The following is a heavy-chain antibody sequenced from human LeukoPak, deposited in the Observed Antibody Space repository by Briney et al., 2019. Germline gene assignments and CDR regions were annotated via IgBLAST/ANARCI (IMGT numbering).Heavy chain of an antibody. D-gene: IGHD3-10*01. V-gene: IGHV4-34*01. CDR1: GGSFSGYY. CDR2: INHSGST. Sequence: PSETLSLTCAVYGGSFSGYYWSWIRQPPGKGLEWIGEINHSGSTNYNPSLKSRVTISVDTSMNQFSLKLSSVTAADTAVYYCARGSGSWVYWGQGTLVTVSS. CDR3: ARGSGSWVY. J-gene: IGHJ4*02.